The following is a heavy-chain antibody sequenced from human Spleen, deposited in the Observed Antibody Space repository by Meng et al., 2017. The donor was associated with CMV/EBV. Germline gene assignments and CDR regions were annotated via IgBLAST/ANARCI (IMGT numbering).Heavy chain of an antibody. CDR3: ARVVGATADWFDP. D-gene: IGHD1-26*01. Sequence: GGSGVGLARPGGALILAGAAFGVTFSAYYMGWTRQAPGKGLEWVSYISSSSSYTNYADSVKGRFTISRDNAKNSLYLQMNSLRAEDTAVYYCARVVGATADWFDPWGQGTLVTVSS. V-gene: IGHV3-11*06. CDR1: GVTFSAYY. CDR2: ISSSSSYT. J-gene: IGHJ5*02.